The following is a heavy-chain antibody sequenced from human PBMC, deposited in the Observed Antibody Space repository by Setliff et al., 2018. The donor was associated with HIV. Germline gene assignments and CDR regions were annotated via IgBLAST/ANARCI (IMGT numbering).Heavy chain of an antibody. CDR1: GYSISSGYY. CDR3: ASRSSYVPLYYYYMDV. J-gene: IGHJ6*03. CDR2: IYHSGST. D-gene: IGHD3-16*01. V-gene: IGHV4-38-2*01. Sequence: SETLSLTCAVSGYSISSGYYWGWTRQPPGKGLEWIGSIYHSGSTYNNPSLKSRVTISVDTSKNQFSLKLSSVTAADTAVYYCASRSSYVPLYYYYMDVWGKGTTVTVSS.